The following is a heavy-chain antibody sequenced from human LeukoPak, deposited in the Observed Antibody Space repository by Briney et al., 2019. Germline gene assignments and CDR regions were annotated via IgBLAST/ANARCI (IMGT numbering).Heavy chain of an antibody. CDR3: TKWGDYDGSTGYYDSDY. J-gene: IGHJ4*02. Sequence: GGSLRLSCAASGFTFRNYAMSWVRQAPGKGLEWVSAIVGNGVSTYYADSVQGRFTISRDNSKNMLYLQMNSLGAEDTALYYCTKWGDYDGSTGYYDSDYWGQGTLVTVSS. CDR2: IVGNGVST. D-gene: IGHD3-9*01. CDR1: GFTFRNYA. V-gene: IGHV3-23*01.